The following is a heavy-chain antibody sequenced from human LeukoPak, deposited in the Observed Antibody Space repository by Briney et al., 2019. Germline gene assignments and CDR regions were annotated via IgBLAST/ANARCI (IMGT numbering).Heavy chain of an antibody. V-gene: IGHV1-69*05. D-gene: IGHD3-22*01. CDR3: ARDGDYESSEYYFDH. CDR1: RGTFSSYA. Sequence: SVKVSSRASRGTFSSYAISWVRQAPGQGLEWMGRIIPIFGTANYAQKFQGRVTITTDESTSTAYMELSSLRSEDTAVYYCARDGDYESSEYYFDHWGQGTLVTVFS. CDR2: IIPIFGTA. J-gene: IGHJ4*02.